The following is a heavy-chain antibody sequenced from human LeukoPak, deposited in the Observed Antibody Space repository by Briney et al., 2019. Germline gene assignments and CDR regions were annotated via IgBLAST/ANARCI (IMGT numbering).Heavy chain of an antibody. CDR2: IYYSGST. V-gene: IGHV4-39*01. Sequence: SETLSLTCTVSGGSISSSSYYWGWIRQPPGKGLEWIGSIYYSGSTYYNPSLKSRVTISVDTSKNQFSLKLSSVTAADTAVYYCATSGPIVVVPAAIRGDAFDIWGQGTMVTVSS. J-gene: IGHJ3*02. CDR1: GGSISSSSYY. D-gene: IGHD2-2*02. CDR3: ATSGPIVVVPAAIRGDAFDI.